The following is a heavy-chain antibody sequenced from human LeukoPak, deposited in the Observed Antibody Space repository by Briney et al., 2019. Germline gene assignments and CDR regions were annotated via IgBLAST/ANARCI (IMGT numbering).Heavy chain of an antibody. J-gene: IGHJ4*02. CDR3: AKNSGWLQLGD. D-gene: IGHD5-24*01. CDR2: TKEDGSAR. Sequence: GGSLRLSCAASGFTFSSYAMSWVRQTPGKGLEWVATTKEDGSARDYVDSVKGRFTISTDSARNSVYLQMSGLRPEDTAVYYCAKNSGWLQLGDWGQGTLVTVSS. V-gene: IGHV3-7*01. CDR1: GFTFSSYA.